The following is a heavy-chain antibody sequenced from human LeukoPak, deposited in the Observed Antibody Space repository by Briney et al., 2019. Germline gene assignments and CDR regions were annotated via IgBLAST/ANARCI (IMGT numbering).Heavy chain of an antibody. CDR3: ARDLKNTMVRGRYMDV. J-gene: IGHJ6*03. CDR1: GYTFTGYY. D-gene: IGHD3-10*01. V-gene: IGHV1-2*02. Sequence: ASVKVSCKASGYTFTGYYMHWVRPAPGQGLEWMGWNNPNSGGTNYAQKFQGRVTMTRDTSISTAYMELSRLRSDDTAVYYCARDLKNTMVRGRYMDVWGKGTTVTVSS. CDR2: NNPNSGGT.